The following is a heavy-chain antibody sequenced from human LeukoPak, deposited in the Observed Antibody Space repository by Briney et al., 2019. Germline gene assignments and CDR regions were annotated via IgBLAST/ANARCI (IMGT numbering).Heavy chain of an antibody. J-gene: IGHJ5*02. CDR2: ISDSGGST. CDR3: AKDGYCSGGSCYSWFDP. D-gene: IGHD2-15*01. CDR1: GFTLSSYA. Sequence: GGSLRLSCAASGFTLSSYAMSWVRQAPGRGLEWVSAISDSGGSTYYADSVKGRLTISRDNSKNTLYLQMNSLRAEDTAVYYCAKDGYCSGGSCYSWFDPWGQGTLVTVSS. V-gene: IGHV3-23*01.